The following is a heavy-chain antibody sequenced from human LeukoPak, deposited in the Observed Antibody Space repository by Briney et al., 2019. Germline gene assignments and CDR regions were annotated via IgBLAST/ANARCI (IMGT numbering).Heavy chain of an antibody. CDR2: ITGSGANT. Sequence: GGSLRLSCAASGFTFSDYWMHWVHQAPGKGLEWVSGITGSGANTYYADSVKGRFTISRDNSKNTLSLQMNSLRAEDTAVYYCASLMSRVIVTGDFDNWGQGTLVTVSS. CDR1: GFTFSDYW. V-gene: IGHV3-23*01. D-gene: IGHD1-14*01. CDR3: ASLMSRVIVTGDFDN. J-gene: IGHJ4*02.